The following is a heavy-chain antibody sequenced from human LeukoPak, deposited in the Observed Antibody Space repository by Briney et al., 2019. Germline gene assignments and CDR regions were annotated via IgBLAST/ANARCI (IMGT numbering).Heavy chain of an antibody. CDR3: ARHFEAAGNSYGDFFYYHLDV. CDR2: IYPGDSDT. CDR1: GYNFNNYW. J-gene: IGHJ6*03. Sequence: GESLKISCKSSGYNFNNYWIGWVRQVPAEGLDWMGIIYPGDSDTRYNPSYHGQVTIIADQSINTAYLQWNRLKASDTAIYYCARHFEAAGNSYGDFFYYHLDVWGKGTPVTVSS. V-gene: IGHV5-51*01. D-gene: IGHD4-17*01.